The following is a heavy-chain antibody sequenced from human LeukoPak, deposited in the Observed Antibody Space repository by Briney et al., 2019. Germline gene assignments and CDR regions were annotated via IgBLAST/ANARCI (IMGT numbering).Heavy chain of an antibody. Sequence: GGSLRLSCTASGFTFGDSAMSWVRQAPGKGLEWVGFIRSKAYGGTTEYAASVKGRFTISRDDSKSIAYLQMNGLKTEDTAVYYCTRYGGNSFSYWGQGTLVTVSS. CDR3: TRYGGNSFSY. D-gene: IGHD4-23*01. V-gene: IGHV3-49*04. J-gene: IGHJ4*02. CDR2: IRSKAYGGTT. CDR1: GFTFGDSA.